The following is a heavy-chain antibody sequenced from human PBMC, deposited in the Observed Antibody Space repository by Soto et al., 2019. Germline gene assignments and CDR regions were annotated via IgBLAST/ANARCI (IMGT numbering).Heavy chain of an antibody. CDR3: ARLLYGDPFDY. CDR1: GFSLSNARMG. V-gene: IGHV2-26*01. CDR2: IFSNDEK. J-gene: IGHJ4*02. Sequence: QVTLKESGPVLVKPTETLTLTCTVSGFSLSNARMGVSWIRQPPGKALEWLAHIFSNDEKSYSTSLKSRLTXSXXTSKSQVVLTMTNLDPVDTATYYCARLLYGDPFDYWGQGTLVTVSS. D-gene: IGHD2-2*02.